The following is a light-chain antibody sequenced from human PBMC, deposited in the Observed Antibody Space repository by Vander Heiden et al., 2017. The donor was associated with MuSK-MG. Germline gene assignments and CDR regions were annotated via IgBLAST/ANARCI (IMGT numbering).Light chain of an antibody. V-gene: IGLV2-14*03. Sequence: QSALTQPASVPGSPGQSITISCTGTNSDVGGYNYVSWYQQPPGTPPHLMYYDVNNRPSGVSDRFAASKSGNTASLTISGLQAEDAADYYCSSSRSGDTYVFGPGTKVTVL. CDR3: SSSRSGDTYV. CDR2: DVN. CDR1: NSDVGGYNY. J-gene: IGLJ1*01.